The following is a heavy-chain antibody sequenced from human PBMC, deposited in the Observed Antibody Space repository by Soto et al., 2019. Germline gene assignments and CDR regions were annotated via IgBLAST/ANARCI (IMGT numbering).Heavy chain of an antibody. CDR1: GYTFTSYA. Sequence: ASVKVSCKASGYTFTSYAMHWVRQAPGQRLEWMGWINAGNGNTKYSQKFQGRVTITRDTSASTAYMELSSLRSEDTAVYYCARIRGYDWNYYYYYMDVWGKGTTVTVSS. D-gene: IGHD5-12*01. CDR2: INAGNGNT. J-gene: IGHJ6*03. CDR3: ARIRGYDWNYYYYYMDV. V-gene: IGHV1-3*01.